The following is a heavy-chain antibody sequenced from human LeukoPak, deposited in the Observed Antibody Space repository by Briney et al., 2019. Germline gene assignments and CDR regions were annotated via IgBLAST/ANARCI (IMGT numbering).Heavy chain of an antibody. CDR2: IYHSGST. CDR3: ARGQVFDY. CDR1: GGSFSGYY. V-gene: IGHV4-34*01. Sequence: PSETLSLTCAVYGGSFSGYYWSWIRQPPGKGLEWIGSIYHSGSTYYNPSLKSRVTISVDTSKNQFSLKLSSVTAADTAVYYCARGQVFDYWGQGTLVTVSS. J-gene: IGHJ4*02.